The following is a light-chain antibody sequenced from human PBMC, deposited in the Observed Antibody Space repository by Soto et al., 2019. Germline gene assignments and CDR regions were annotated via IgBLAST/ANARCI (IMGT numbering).Light chain of an antibody. CDR3: QQYGSSFT. Sequence: EIVLTQSPGTLSLSPGERATLSCRASQSVSSSYLAWYQQKPGQAPRLLSYGASSRATGIPDRFSGSGAWTDLTLTINRLEPEESAVYYCQQYGSSFTFGPGNTVDIK. CDR1: QSVSSSY. V-gene: IGKV3-20*01. J-gene: IGKJ3*01. CDR2: GAS.